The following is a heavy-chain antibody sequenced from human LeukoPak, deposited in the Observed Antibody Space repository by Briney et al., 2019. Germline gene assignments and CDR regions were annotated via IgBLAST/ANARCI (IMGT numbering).Heavy chain of an antibody. D-gene: IGHD1-26*01. CDR1: GFTFSDYY. V-gene: IGHV3-11*04. CDR2: ISSSGSTI. CDR3: ARELWELLVDY. Sequence: GGSLRLSXAASGFTFSDYYMSWIRQAPGKGLEWVSYISSSGSTIYYADSVKGRFTISRDNAKNSLYLQMNSLRAEDTAVYYCARELWELLVDYWGQGTLVTVSS. J-gene: IGHJ4*02.